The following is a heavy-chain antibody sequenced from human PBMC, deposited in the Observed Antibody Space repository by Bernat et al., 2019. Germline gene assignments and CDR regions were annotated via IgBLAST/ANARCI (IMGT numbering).Heavy chain of an antibody. CDR3: ARGSLWFGELLYYYYGMDV. CDR2: INPSGGST. J-gene: IGHJ6*02. Sequence: QVQLVQSGAEVKKPGASVKVSCKASGYTFTSYYMHWVRQAPGQGLEWMGIINPSGGSTSYAKKFQGRVTLTRDTSTSTVYMELRSLRSEDTAVYYCARGSLWFGELLYYYYGMDVWGQGTTVTVSS. D-gene: IGHD3-10*01. CDR1: GYTFTSYY. V-gene: IGHV1-46*01.